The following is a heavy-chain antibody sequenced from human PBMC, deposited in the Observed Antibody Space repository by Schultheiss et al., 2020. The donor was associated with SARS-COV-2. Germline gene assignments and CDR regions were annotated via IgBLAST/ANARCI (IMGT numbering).Heavy chain of an antibody. CDR3: VKPEYSSSSGYYYYGMDV. D-gene: IGHD6-6*01. J-gene: IGHJ6*02. V-gene: IGHV3-66*02. CDR2: VYSRGSI. Sequence: GGSLRLSCAASLFTFSTYAMSWVRQAPEKGLEWVSVVYSRGSIYYADSVKGRFTISRDISKNTLHLQMSSLRAEDTAVYYCVKPEYSSSSGYYYYGMDVWGQGTTVTVSS. CDR1: LFTFSTYA.